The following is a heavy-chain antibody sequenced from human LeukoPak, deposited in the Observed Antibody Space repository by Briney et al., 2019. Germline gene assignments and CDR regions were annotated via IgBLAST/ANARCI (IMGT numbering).Heavy chain of an antibody. CDR2: ISWNSGSI. V-gene: IGHV3-9*01. CDR3: GRFGYEAGVDL. CDR1: GFTFDDYA. Sequence: PGGSLRLSCAASGFTFDDYAMHWVRQAPGKGLEWVSGISWNSGSIGYADSVKGRFTISRDNAKDLLFLQMNSLRGEDTALYYCGRFGYEAGVDLWGRGTLVTVSS. J-gene: IGHJ4*02. D-gene: IGHD2-2*01.